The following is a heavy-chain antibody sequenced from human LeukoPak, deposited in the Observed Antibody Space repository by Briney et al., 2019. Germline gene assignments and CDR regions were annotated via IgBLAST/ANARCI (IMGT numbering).Heavy chain of an antibody. J-gene: IGHJ4*02. Sequence: PSETLSLTCTVSGGSIRSVSYYWSWNRQPAGMGLEWIGRIYTSGSTNYNPSLKSRVTISVDTSKNQFSLKLSSVTAADTAVYYCARDLWGSGIDNWGQGTLVTVSS. D-gene: IGHD3-10*01. CDR1: GGSIRSVSYY. CDR2: IYTSGST. V-gene: IGHV4-61*02. CDR3: ARDLWGSGIDN.